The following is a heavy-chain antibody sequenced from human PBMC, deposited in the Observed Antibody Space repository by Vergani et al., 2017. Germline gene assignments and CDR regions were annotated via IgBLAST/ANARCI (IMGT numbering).Heavy chain of an antibody. CDR3: ARAILSFGELLIEGSRYSDV. J-gene: IGHJ2*01. D-gene: IGHD3-10*01. V-gene: IGHV1-18*04. Sequence: QVQLVQSGTEVKRPGASVKVSCKASGYTFDTYGITWVRQAPGQGLEWTGWTSIDKGERKSAQRFEGRVTMTTDTSTSTAYMELRNLRHDDTAVYYCARAILSFGELLIEGSRYSDVWGRGTLVSVSS. CDR2: TSIDKGER. CDR1: GYTFDTYG.